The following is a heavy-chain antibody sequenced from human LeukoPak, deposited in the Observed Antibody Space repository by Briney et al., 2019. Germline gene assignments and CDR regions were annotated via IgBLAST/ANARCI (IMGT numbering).Heavy chain of an antibody. V-gene: IGHV3-NL1*01. D-gene: IGHD3-10*01. CDR2: IYSGGST. J-gene: IGHJ4*02. CDR3: ARVGGH. Sequence: GGSLRLSCAASGFVFSSYSIHWVRQAPGEGLESVSVIYSGGSTYYADSVRGRFTISRDNSKNTLYLQMNSLRVEDTAVYYCARVGGHWGQGTLVTVSS. CDR1: GFVFSSYS.